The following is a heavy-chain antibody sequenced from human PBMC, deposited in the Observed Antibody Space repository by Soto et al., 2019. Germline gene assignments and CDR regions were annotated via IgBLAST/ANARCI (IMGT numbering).Heavy chain of an antibody. CDR2: INHSGST. J-gene: IGHJ4*02. V-gene: IGHV4-34*01. D-gene: IGHD3-16*02. CDR3: ARGGRYDYVWGSYRYTPIDY. Sequence: SETLSLTCAVYGGSFSGYYWSWIRQPPGKGLEWIGEINHSGSTNYNPSLKSRVTISVDTSKNQFSLKLSSVTAADTAVYYCARGGRYDYVWGSYRYTPIDYWGQGTLVTVSS. CDR1: GGSFSGYY.